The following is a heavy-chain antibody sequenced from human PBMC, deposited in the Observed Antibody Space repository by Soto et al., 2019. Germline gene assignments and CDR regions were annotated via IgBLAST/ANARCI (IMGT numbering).Heavy chain of an antibody. CDR3: TRPLPGIAAAGDAFDI. Sequence: GGSLRLSCAASGFTFSGSAMHWVRQASGKGLEWVGRIRSKANSYATAYAASVKGRFTISRDDSKNTAYLQMNSLKTEDTAVYYCTRPLPGIAAAGDAFDIWGQGTMVTVSS. V-gene: IGHV3-73*01. D-gene: IGHD6-13*01. CDR1: GFTFSGSA. J-gene: IGHJ3*02. CDR2: IRSKANSYAT.